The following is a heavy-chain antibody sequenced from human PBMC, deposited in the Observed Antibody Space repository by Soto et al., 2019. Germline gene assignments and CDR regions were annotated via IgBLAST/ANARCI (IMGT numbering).Heavy chain of an antibody. CDR2: IKSKTDGGTT. J-gene: IGHJ3*02. V-gene: IGHV3-15*01. D-gene: IGHD3-22*01. CDR3: TTDWDYYYDSSGYSDAFDI. Sequence: EGSLRLSCAASGFTFSNAWMSWVRQAPGKGLEWVGRIKSKTDGGTTDYAAPVKGRFTISRDDSKNTLYLQMNSLKTEDTAVYYCTTDWDYYYDSSGYSDAFDIWGQGTMVTVSS. CDR1: GFTFSNAW.